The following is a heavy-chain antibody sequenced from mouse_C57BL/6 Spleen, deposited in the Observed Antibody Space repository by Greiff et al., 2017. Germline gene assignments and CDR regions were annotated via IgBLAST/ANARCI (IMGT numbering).Heavy chain of an antibody. D-gene: IGHD2-3*01. J-gene: IGHJ2*01. Sequence: QVQLQQPGAELVKPGASVKLSCKASGYAFTSYWMQWVKQRPGQGLEWIGEIDPSDSYANYNQKFKGKATLTVDTSSSTAYMQLSSLTSEDSAVYYCARYLDGYSGEYWGQGTTLTVSS. CDR2: IDPSDSYA. CDR3: ARYLDGYSGEY. V-gene: IGHV1-50*01. CDR1: GYAFTSYW.